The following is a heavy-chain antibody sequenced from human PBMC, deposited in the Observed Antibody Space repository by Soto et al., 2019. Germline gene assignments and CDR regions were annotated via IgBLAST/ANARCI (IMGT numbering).Heavy chain of an antibody. J-gene: IGHJ4*02. D-gene: IGHD6-19*01. V-gene: IGHV4-59*01. CDR3: EKVVSGCYLDY. Sequence: SETLSLTCPVSGVSINNYYWTWIRQPPRKRLDWIGAIYYTGSTTYNPSLSSRVTFSVDTSKNQFSLSLTSVTAADTAVYFCEKVVSGCYLDYWGQGTLVTVYS. CDR1: GVSINNYY. CDR2: IYYTGST.